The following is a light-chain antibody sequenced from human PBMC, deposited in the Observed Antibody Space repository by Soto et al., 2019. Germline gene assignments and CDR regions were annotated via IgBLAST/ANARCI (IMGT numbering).Light chain of an antibody. Sequence: DIEMTQSPSTLSASVGDRVTITGRASQSISSWLAWYQQKPGKAPKLLIYKASSLESGVPSRFSGSGSGTEFTLTISSLQPDDFATYYCQQYNRYPPWTFGQGTKVDIK. CDR3: QQYNRYPPWT. J-gene: IGKJ1*01. V-gene: IGKV1-5*03. CDR1: QSISSW. CDR2: KAS.